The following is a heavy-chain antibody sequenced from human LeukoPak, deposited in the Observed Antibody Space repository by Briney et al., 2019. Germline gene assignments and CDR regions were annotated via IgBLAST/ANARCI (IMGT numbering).Heavy chain of an antibody. CDR3: ARWLTVAAAKHDY. CDR2: IIPIFGTA. V-gene: IGHV1-69*01. CDR1: GGTFSSYA. D-gene: IGHD6-13*01. J-gene: IGHJ4*02. Sequence: SVKVSCKASGGTFSSYAISWVRQAPGQGLEWMGGIIPIFGTANYAQKFQGRVTITADESTSTAYMELSSLISEDTAVYYCARWLTVAAAKHDYWGQGTLVTVSS.